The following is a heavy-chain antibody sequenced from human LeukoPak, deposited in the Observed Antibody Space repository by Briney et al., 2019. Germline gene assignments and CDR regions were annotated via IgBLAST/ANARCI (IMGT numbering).Heavy chain of an antibody. J-gene: IGHJ4*02. Sequence: GMSLRLSCAASGFKFKDSWMYWVRQVPGKGLEWVSHINGDGSDTDYVDSVKGRFTISRDNSKNTLYLQMTSLGVEDTALYYCARSHPSDTSGWSNPYFDKWGQGTLVTVSS. CDR3: ARSHPSDTSGWSNPYFDK. D-gene: IGHD3-22*01. V-gene: IGHV3-74*01. CDR2: INGDGSDT. CDR1: GFKFKDSW.